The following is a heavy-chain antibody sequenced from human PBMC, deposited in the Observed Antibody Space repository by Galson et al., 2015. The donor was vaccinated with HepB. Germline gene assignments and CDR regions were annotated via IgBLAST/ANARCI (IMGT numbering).Heavy chain of an antibody. Sequence: SVKVSCKASGYTFSNYDINWVRQATGQGLEWMGWMNPYSGNTGYAQVFRGRVTMTGDASISTAYLELSSLTSDDTAIYFCARAWSNQLLSDSWGQGTLVTVSS. CDR2: MNPYSGNT. CDR3: ARAWSNQLLSDS. D-gene: IGHD1/OR15-1a*01. J-gene: IGHJ5*01. CDR1: GYTFSNYD. V-gene: IGHV1-8*01.